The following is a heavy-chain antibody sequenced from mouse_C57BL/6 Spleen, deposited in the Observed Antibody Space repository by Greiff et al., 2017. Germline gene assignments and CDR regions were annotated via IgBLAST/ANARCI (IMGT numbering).Heavy chain of an antibody. D-gene: IGHD1-1*01. CDR2: IDPEDGET. CDR3: AYYYGSSQGYYYAMDY. CDR1: GFNIKDYY. J-gene: IGHJ4*01. Sequence: EVKLQESGAELVKPGASVKLSCTASGFNIKDYYMHWVKQRTEQGLEWIGRIDPEDGETKYAPKFPGKATITADTSSNTAYLQLSSLTSEDTAVYYCAYYYGSSQGYYYAMDYWGQGTSVTVSS. V-gene: IGHV14-2*01.